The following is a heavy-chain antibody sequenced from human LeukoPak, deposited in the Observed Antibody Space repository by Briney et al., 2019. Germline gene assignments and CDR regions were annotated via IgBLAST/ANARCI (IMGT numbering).Heavy chain of an antibody. V-gene: IGHV1-2*02. CDR3: ARMYYYGSGSPLTTPQDAFDI. CDR2: INPNSGGT. CDR1: GYTFTGYY. Sequence: ASVKVSCKASGYTFTGYYMHWVRQAPGQGLEWMGWINPNSGGTNYAQKFQGGVTMTRDTSISTAYMELSRLRSDDTAVYYCARMYYYGSGSPLTTPQDAFDIWGQGTMVTVSS. J-gene: IGHJ3*02. D-gene: IGHD3-10*01.